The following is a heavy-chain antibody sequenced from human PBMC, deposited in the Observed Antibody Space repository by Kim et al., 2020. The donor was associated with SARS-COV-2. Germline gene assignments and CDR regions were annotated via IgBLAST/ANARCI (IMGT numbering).Heavy chain of an antibody. Sequence: GGSLRLSCAVSGFTFNDYGMSWVRQAPGKGLEWVSGIKRNGDSTGYADSVKGRFTISRDNPKNSLYLQMNSLRAEDTALYYCAIGLMGGPIDFWGQGILVTVSS. CDR1: GFTFNDYG. CDR3: AIGLMGGPIDF. CDR2: IKRNGDST. J-gene: IGHJ4*02. V-gene: IGHV3-20*04. D-gene: IGHD2-8*01.